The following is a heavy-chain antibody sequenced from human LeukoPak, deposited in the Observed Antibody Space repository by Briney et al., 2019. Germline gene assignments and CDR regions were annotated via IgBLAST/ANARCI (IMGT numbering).Heavy chain of an antibody. D-gene: IGHD6-19*01. V-gene: IGHV1-2*02. J-gene: IGHJ4*02. CDR1: GYTFTSYG. CDR2: INPNSGGT. Sequence: ASVKVSCKASGYTFTSYGISWVRQAPGQGLEWMGWINPNSGGTNYAQKFQGRVTMTRDTSISTAYMELSRLRSEDTAVYYCATGYSSGSGGTCFDYWGQGTLVTVSS. CDR3: ATGYSSGSGGTCFDY.